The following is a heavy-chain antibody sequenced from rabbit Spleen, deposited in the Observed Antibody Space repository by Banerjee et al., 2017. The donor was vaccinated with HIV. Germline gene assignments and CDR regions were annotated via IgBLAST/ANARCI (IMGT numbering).Heavy chain of an antibody. CDR1: GFTLSRYW. Sequence: EESGGDLVKPEGSLTLTCTASGFTLSRYWICWVRQAPGKGLEWIACIDAGTSGNTYYASWAKGRFTISKAASTTVTLQMTSLTAADTATYFCARGAWSTDCMNLWGPGTLVTVS. D-gene: IGHD7-1*01. CDR2: IDAGTSGNT. J-gene: IGHJ4*01. CDR3: ARGAWSTDCMNL. V-gene: IGHV1S45*01.